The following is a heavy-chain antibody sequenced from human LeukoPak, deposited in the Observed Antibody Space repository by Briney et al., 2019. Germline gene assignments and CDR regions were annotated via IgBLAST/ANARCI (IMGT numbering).Heavy chain of an antibody. Sequence: GESLKISCKGSGYSFTSYWISWVRQAPGQGLEWMGWISAYNGNTNYAQKLQGRVTMTTDTSTSTAYMELRSLRSDDTAVYYCARVPNSGSYYEGDYFDYWGQGTLVTVSS. CDR1: GYSFTSYW. CDR3: ARVPNSGSYYEGDYFDY. J-gene: IGHJ4*02. V-gene: IGHV1-18*04. CDR2: ISAYNGNT. D-gene: IGHD1-26*01.